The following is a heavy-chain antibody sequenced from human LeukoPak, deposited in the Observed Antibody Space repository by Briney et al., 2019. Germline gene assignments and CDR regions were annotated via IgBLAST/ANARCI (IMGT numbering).Heavy chain of an antibody. D-gene: IGHD3-9*01. CDR1: GGSISSYY. Sequence: KPSETLSLTCTVSGGSISSYYWSWIRQPPGKGLEWIGYIYYSGSTNYNPSLKSRVTISVDTSKNQFSLKLSSVTAADTAVYYCARGKYYDIVPNWFDPWGQGTLVTVSS. CDR2: IYYSGST. CDR3: ARGKYYDIVPNWFDP. V-gene: IGHV4-59*01. J-gene: IGHJ5*02.